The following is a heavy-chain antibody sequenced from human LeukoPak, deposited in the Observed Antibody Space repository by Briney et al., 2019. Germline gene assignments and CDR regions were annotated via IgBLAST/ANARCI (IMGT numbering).Heavy chain of an antibody. V-gene: IGHV1-2*02. D-gene: IGHD3-22*01. CDR3: ARTDRRYYDTVDY. Sequence: ASVKVSCKASGYTFTGYYMHWVRQAPGQGLEWMGWINPNSGGTNYAQKLQGRVTMTTDTSTSTAYMELRSLRSDDTAVYYCARTDRRYYDTVDYWGQGTLVTVSS. CDR1: GYTFTGYY. CDR2: INPNSGGT. J-gene: IGHJ4*02.